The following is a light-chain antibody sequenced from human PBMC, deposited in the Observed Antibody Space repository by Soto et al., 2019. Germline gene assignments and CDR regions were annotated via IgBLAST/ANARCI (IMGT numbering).Light chain of an antibody. CDR1: SSDVGGYNF. V-gene: IGLV2-8*01. Sequence: QSALTQPPSASGSPGQSVTISCTGTSSDVGGYNFVSWYQQHPGKAPKFMIYEVNKRPSGVPDRFSGSKSGYTASLTVSGLQTEDEAFYYCSSSAGIYHYLVFGGGTKVTVL. CDR2: EVN. CDR3: SSSAGIYHYLV. J-gene: IGLJ3*02.